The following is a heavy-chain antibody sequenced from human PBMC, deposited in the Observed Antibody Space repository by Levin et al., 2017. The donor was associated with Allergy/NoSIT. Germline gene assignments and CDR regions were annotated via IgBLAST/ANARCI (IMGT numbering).Heavy chain of an antibody. CDR3: ARGGCSSTSCLDN. J-gene: IGHJ4*02. V-gene: IGHV3-74*01. Sequence: LSLTCAASGFTFRNSWIHWVRQAPGKGLVWVSHINSDGSNTNYADSVKGRFTISRDNAKNTLYLQMNSLRDEDTAVYYCARGGCSSTSCLDNWGQGTLVTVSP. CDR2: INSDGSNT. CDR1: GFTFRNSW. D-gene: IGHD2-2*01.